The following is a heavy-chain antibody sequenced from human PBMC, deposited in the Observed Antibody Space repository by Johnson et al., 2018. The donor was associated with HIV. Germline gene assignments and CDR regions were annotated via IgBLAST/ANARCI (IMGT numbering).Heavy chain of an antibody. D-gene: IGHD6-6*01. J-gene: IGHJ3*02. V-gene: IGHV3-64*01. Sequence: VQLVESGGGLVQPGGSLRLSCAASGFTFSSYAMHWVRQAPGKGLEYVSAISSNGGSTYYANSVKGRFTISRDNSKNTLYLQMGSLRAEDMAVYYCARGRGSSSADAFDIWGQGTMVTVSS. CDR1: GFTFSSYA. CDR2: ISSNGGST. CDR3: ARGRGSSSADAFDI.